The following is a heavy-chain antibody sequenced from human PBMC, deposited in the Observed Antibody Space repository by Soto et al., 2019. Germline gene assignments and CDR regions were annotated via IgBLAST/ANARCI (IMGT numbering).Heavy chain of an antibody. CDR2: TYYRSKWYN. V-gene: IGHV6-1*01. CDR1: GDSVSSNSAA. J-gene: IGHJ6*02. D-gene: IGHD2-2*01. Sequence: PSQTLSLTCAISGDSVSSNSAAWNWIRQSPSRGLEWLGRTYYRSKWYNDYAVSVKSRITINPDTSKDQFSLQLNSVTPEDTAVYYCLRDLYCSSTSCGPDYYYYYGMDVWGQGTTVTVSS. CDR3: LRDLYCSSTSCGPDYYYYYGMDV.